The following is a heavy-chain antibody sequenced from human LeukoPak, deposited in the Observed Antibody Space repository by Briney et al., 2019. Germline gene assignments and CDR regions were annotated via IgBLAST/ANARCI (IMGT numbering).Heavy chain of an antibody. D-gene: IGHD3-3*01. CDR2: ISASGGFT. V-gene: IGHV3-21*01. J-gene: IGHJ4*02. Sequence: GGSLRLSCAASGFTFSSHAMNWVRQAPGKGLEWVSSISASGGFTKYADSVNGRFTISRDNAKNSLYLHMNSLRAEDTAVYYCAREGFLDYWGQGTLVTVSS. CDR3: AREGFLDY. CDR1: GFTFSSHA.